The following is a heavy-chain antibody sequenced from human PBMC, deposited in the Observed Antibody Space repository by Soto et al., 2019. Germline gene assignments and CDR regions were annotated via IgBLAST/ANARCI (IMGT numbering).Heavy chain of an antibody. J-gene: IGHJ5*02. D-gene: IGHD3-3*01. CDR1: GYTFTSYA. CDR3: PRGYYDFWSGYYINWFDP. CDR2: INAGNGNT. Sequence: GASVKVSCKAAGYTFTSYAMHWVRQAPGQRLEWMGWINAGNGNTKYSQKFQGRVTITRDTSASTAYMELSSLRSEDTAVYYCPRGYYDFWSGYYINWFDPWGQGTLVTISS. V-gene: IGHV1-3*01.